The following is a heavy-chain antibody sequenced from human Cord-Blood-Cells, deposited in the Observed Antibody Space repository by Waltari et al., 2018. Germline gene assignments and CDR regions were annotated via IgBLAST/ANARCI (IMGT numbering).Heavy chain of an antibody. Sequence: QVQLQQSGPGLVKPSQTLSLTCAISGDSVSSNSAAWNWIRQSPTRGREWLGRTYYSAKWYNEYAVSVKSRITLNPDTSKNPFSLQLNSVTPEDTAVYYCARELGALDYGGQGTLVTVSS. CDR1: GDSVSSNSAA. D-gene: IGHD7-27*01. CDR2: TYYSAKWYN. J-gene: IGHJ4*02. CDR3: ARELGALDY. V-gene: IGHV6-1*01.